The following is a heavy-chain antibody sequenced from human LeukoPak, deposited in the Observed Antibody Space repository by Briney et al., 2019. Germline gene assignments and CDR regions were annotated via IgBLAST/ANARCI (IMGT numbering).Heavy chain of an antibody. CDR1: GGSISSYY. Sequence: PSETLSLTCTVSGGSISSYYWSWIRQPPGKGLEWIGYIYYSGSTNYNPSLKSRVTISVDTSKNQFSLKLSSVTAADTAVYYCAGTTDYGDYPPWGQGTLVTVSS. CDR3: AGTTDYGDYPP. V-gene: IGHV4-59*12. D-gene: IGHD4-17*01. CDR2: IYYSGST. J-gene: IGHJ5*02.